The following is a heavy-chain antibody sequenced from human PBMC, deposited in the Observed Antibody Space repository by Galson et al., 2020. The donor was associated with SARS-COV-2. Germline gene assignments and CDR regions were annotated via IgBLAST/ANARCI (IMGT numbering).Heavy chain of an antibody. CDR3: AKDIGYSSGGISC. CDR2: ISWNSGSI. D-gene: IGHD6-19*01. Sequence: GGSLRLPFAASGFTFDDYAMHWVRQAPGKGLEWVSGISWNSGSIGYADSVKGRFTISTDNAKNSLYLQMNSLGAEDTALYYCAKDIGYSSGGISCGGQGTLVTVAS. CDR1: GFTFDDYA. J-gene: IGHJ4*02. V-gene: IGHV3-9*01.